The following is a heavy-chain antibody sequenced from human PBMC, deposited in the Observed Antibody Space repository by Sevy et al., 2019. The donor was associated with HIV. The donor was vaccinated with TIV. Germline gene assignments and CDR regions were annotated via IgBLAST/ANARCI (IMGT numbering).Heavy chain of an antibody. V-gene: IGHV1-2*02. J-gene: IGHJ4*02. Sequence: ASVKVSYKASGYTFTKYYIHWVRQAPGQGPEWMGWINPSNNTTIYARNFQGRINMTRDTSISTAYMDLAWLRSDDTAIYYCARGKGSYGYVYWGQGTLVTVSS. CDR1: GYTFTKYY. CDR3: ARGKGSYGYVY. CDR2: INPSNNTT. D-gene: IGHD5-18*01.